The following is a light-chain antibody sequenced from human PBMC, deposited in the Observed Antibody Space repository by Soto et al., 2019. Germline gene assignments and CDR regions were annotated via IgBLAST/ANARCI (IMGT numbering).Light chain of an antibody. V-gene: IGLV1-40*01. CDR2: GNS. CDR3: QSYDSSLSGSRV. CDR1: SSNIGAGYD. J-gene: IGLJ1*01. Sequence: QSVLTQPPSVSGAPGQRVTISCTGSSSNIGAGYDVHWYQQLPGTAPKLLIYGNSNRPSGVPDRFSGSKSGTSASLAITGLQAEDEADYYCQSYDSSLSGSRVFG.